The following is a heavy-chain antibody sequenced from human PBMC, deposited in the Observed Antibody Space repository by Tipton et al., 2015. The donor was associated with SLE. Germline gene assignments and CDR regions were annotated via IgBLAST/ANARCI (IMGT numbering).Heavy chain of an antibody. CDR2: VYSSGHS. CDR3: ARDKGGSGSYYKPYYYGMDV. Sequence: TLSLTCTVSGDSSSSYYWSWIRQPPGKGLEYIGYVYSSGHSNYNPSLQSRVTISVDTSKNQFSLKLTSVTAADTAVYYCARDKGGSGSYYKPYYYGMDVWGQGTTVTVSS. CDR1: GDSSSSYY. J-gene: IGHJ6*02. D-gene: IGHD3-10*01. V-gene: IGHV4-59*01.